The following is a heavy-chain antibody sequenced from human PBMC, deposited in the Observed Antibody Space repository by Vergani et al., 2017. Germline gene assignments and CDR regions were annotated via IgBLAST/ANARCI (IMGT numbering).Heavy chain of an antibody. J-gene: IGHJ2*01. CDR1: GGSIRSSSYY. CDR3: AGPSRDGYNNHYWYFDL. Sequence: QLQLQESGPGLVKPSETLSLTCTVSGGSIRSSSYYWGWIRQPPGKGLEWIGSIYYSGSTYYNPSLKSRVTISGDTSKNQFSLKLSSVTAADTAVYYCAGPSRDGYNNHYWYFDLWGRGTLVTVSS. V-gene: IGHV4-39*01. D-gene: IGHD5-24*01. CDR2: IYYSGST.